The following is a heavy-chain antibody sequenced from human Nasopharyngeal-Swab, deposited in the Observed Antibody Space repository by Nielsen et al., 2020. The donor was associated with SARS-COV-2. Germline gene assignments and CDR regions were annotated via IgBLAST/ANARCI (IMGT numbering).Heavy chain of an antibody. J-gene: IGHJ6*02. D-gene: IGHD3-16*02. Sequence: ASVKVSCKAFGYTFTSYGISWVRQAPGQRLEWLGWINAANGDTKYSQKIQGRVTITRDTSASTAYMELSSLRSEDTAVYYCARDPRGLSSPSGMDVWGQGTTVTVSS. V-gene: IGHV1-3*01. CDR1: GYTFTSYG. CDR2: INAANGDT. CDR3: ARDPRGLSSPSGMDV.